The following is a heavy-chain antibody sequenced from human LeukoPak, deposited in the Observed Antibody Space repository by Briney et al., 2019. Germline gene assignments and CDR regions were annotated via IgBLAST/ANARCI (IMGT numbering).Heavy chain of an antibody. CDR2: ISSSGSTI. CDR1: GFTFSDYY. J-gene: IGHJ4*02. CDR3: ARLPATYYYDSSGYFYLDY. D-gene: IGHD3-22*01. Sequence: GGSLRLSCAASGFTFSDYYMSWIRQAPGKGLEGVSYISSSGSTIYYADSVKGRFTISRDNAKNSLYLQMNSLRAEDTAVYYCARLPATYYYDSSGYFYLDYWGQGTLVTVSS. V-gene: IGHV3-11*01.